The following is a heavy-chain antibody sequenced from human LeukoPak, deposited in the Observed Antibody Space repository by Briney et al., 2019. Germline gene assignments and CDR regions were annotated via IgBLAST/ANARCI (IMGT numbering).Heavy chain of an antibody. J-gene: IGHJ4*02. CDR2: ISSNGGST. CDR3: ARAGGSGYDFDY. V-gene: IGHV3-64*01. CDR1: GFTFSSYA. Sequence: GGSLRLSCAASGFTFSSYAMHWVRQAPGKGLEYVSAISSNGGSTYYANSVKGRFTISRDNSKNTLYLQMGSLRAEDMAVYYCARAGGSGYDFDYWGQGTLVTVSS. D-gene: IGHD5-12*01.